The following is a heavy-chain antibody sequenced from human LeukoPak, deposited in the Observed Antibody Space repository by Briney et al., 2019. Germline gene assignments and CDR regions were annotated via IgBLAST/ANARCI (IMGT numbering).Heavy chain of an antibody. CDR3: ARGPTYYDFWGDQTPFDY. CDR2: TYYRSKWYN. D-gene: IGHD3-3*01. CDR1: GDSVSSNSAA. V-gene: IGHV6-1*01. Sequence: SQTLSLTCAISGDSVSSNSAAWNWIRQSPSRGLEWLGRTYYRSKWYNDYAVSVKSRITINPDTSKNQFSLQLNSVTPEDTAVYYCARGPTYYDFWGDQTPFDYWGQGTLVTVSS. J-gene: IGHJ4*02.